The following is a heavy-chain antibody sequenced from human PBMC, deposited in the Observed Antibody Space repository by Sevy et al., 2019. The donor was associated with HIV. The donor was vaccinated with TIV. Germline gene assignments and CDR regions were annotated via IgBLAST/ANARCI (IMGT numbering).Heavy chain of an antibody. D-gene: IGHD3-22*01. CDR1: GFTFNIYA. V-gene: IGHV3-23*01. CDR2: ISGGGDGT. CDR3: AKGPYYYYNSDGHLVSSTDEADY. J-gene: IGHJ4*02. Sequence: GGSLRLSCAASGFTFNIYAMSWVRQAPGKGLEWLSAISGGGDGTYYADSVKGRFTISGDNSRNTLYLQMNRLRAEDTAVYYSAKGPYYYYNSDGHLVSSTDEADYWGQGTLVTVSS.